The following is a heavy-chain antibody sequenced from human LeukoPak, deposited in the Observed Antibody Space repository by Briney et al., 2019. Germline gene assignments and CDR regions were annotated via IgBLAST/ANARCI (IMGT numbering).Heavy chain of an antibody. CDR2: IYYSGST. Sequence: SETLSLTCTVSGGSISSSTYYWGWIRQPPGKGLEWIGTIYYSGSTYYNPSLKSRVTISVDTSKNQFSLRLSSVTAADTAVYYCPVYYFDSSGRMRDSWGQGTLVTVSS. V-gene: IGHV4-39*07. D-gene: IGHD3-22*01. J-gene: IGHJ4*02. CDR1: GGSISSSTYY. CDR3: PVYYFDSSGRMRDS.